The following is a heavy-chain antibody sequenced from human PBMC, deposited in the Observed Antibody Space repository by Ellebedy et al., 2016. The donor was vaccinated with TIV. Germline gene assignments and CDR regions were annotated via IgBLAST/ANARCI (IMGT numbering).Heavy chain of an antibody. CDR3: ARDLGRYGMDV. CDR2: IHHSGNS. V-gene: IGHV4-59*01. Sequence: MPSETLSLTCSVSGGSINHYYWTWIRQPPGQGLEWIGAIHHSGNSHLHPSLKSRVTLSVDTSKNQFSLDMTSVTAADTATYYCARDLGRYGMDVWGQGTTVTVSS. CDR1: GGSINHYY. J-gene: IGHJ6*02.